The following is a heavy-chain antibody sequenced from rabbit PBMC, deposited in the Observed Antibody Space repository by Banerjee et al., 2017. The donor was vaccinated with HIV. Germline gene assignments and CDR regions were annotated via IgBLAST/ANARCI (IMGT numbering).Heavy chain of an antibody. CDR3: AGDPWSGWNL. CDR1: GFSFSNKYV. J-gene: IGHJ4*01. CDR2: INTSSGNT. D-gene: IGHD4-1*01. V-gene: IGHV1S45*01. Sequence: QEQLVESGGGLVQPEGSLTITCTASGFSFSNKYVMCWVRQAPGKGLEWIACINTSSGNTVYANWAKGRFTISKTSSTTVTLQMTSLTAADTATYFCAGDPWSGWNLWGQGTLVTVS.